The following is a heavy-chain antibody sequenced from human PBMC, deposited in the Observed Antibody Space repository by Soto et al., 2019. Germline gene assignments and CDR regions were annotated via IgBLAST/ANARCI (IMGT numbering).Heavy chain of an antibody. V-gene: IGHV4-4*02. D-gene: IGHD4-17*01. Sequence: QVQLQESGPGLVNPSGTLSLTCAVSGGPLSSSSWWSWVRQPPGKALEWLGEIYYSGSTKYNPSLNSRVTISADQSKNDFSLRLSSVTAADTAVYYCVHHGGDPYYHDFWGQGMLVTVSS. J-gene: IGHJ4*02. CDR3: VHHGGDPYYHDF. CDR2: IYYSGST. CDR1: GGPLSSSSW.